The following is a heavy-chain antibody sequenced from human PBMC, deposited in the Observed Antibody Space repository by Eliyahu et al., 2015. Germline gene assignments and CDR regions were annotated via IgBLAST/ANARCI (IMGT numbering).Heavy chain of an antibody. V-gene: IGHV4-34*01. CDR1: GGSFXGXY. CDR2: INHSGST. Sequence: QVQLQQWGAGLLKPSETLSLXCAVYGGSFXGXYWXWTRQPPGKGLEWIGEINHSGSTNYNPSLKSRVTISVDTSKNQFSLKLSSVTAADTAVYYCARTGAMVTRGWFDPWGQGTLVTVSS. J-gene: IGHJ5*02. D-gene: IGHD5-18*01. CDR3: ARTGAMVTRGWFDP.